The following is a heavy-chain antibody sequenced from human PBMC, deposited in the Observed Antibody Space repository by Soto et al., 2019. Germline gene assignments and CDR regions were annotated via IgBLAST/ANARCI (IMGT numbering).Heavy chain of an antibody. CDR3: ARLGDTYYYDSSGYSFDY. CDR2: IYPGDSDT. J-gene: IGHJ4*02. CDR1: GYSFTSYW. D-gene: IGHD3-22*01. V-gene: IGHV5-51*01. Sequence: PGESLKISCKGSGYSFTSYWIGWVRQMPGKGLEWMGIIYPGDSDTRYSPSFQGQVTISADKSISTAYLQWSSLKASDTAMYYCARLGDTYYYDSSGYSFDYWGQGTLVTVSS.